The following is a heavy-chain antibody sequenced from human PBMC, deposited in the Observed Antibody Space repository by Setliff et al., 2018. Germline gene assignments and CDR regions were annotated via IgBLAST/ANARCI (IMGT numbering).Heavy chain of an antibody. Sequence: PSETLSLTCAVSGDSIKSNAYYWGWIRQSPVRGLEWIGSVHSSGTTHYNPSLKSRVTISVDTSKNQFSLKLSSVTAADTAVYYCARHSNYYDSSGYYRSFEYFQHWGQGTLVTVSS. CDR2: VHSSGTT. D-gene: IGHD3-22*01. CDR3: ARHSNYYDSSGYYRSFEYFQH. V-gene: IGHV4-39*01. J-gene: IGHJ1*01. CDR1: GDSIKSNAYY.